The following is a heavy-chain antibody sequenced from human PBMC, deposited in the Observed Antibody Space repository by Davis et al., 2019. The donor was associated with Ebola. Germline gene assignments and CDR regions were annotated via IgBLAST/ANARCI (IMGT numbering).Heavy chain of an antibody. J-gene: IGHJ6*02. CDR2: ISGFTGYT. D-gene: IGHD1/OR15-1a*01. Sequence: AASVKVSCKASGYPFSNYGISWVRQAPGQGLEWMGWISGFTGYTNYADNVQGRVTMTTDTSTSTSYMELSSLRSEDSATYYCARGGTGTVAGYYYYGMDSWGQRTRVTISS. CDR3: ARGGTGTVAGYYYYGMDS. CDR1: GYPFSNYG. V-gene: IGHV1-18*01.